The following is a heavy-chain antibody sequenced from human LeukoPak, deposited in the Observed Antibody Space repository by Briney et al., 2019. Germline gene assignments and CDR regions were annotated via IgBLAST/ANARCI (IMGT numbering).Heavy chain of an antibody. CDR2: IIPMFGTA. CDR1: GDTFNNYA. Sequence: SVKVSCKASGDTFNNYAISWVRQAPGQRLEWMGGIIPMFGTAGYGQKFQGRVTIMTDESTSTGYMDLSSLRSEDTAIYYCVLGYCSGGCAWYGGDYWGQGTLVTVSS. D-gene: IGHD2-15*01. J-gene: IGHJ4*02. CDR3: VLGYCSGGCAWYGGDY. V-gene: IGHV1-69*05.